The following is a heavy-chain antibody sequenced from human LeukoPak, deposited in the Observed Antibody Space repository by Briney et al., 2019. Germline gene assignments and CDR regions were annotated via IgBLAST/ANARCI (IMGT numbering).Heavy chain of an antibody. Sequence: GGSLRLSCAASGFTFSSYAMHWVRQAPGKGLEWVAVISYDGSNKYYADSVKGRFTISRDNSKNTLYLQMNSLRAEDTAVYYCAKARSVDYGDRYYFDYWGQGTLVTVSS. CDR1: GFTFSSYA. CDR2: ISYDGSNK. D-gene: IGHD4-17*01. J-gene: IGHJ4*02. CDR3: AKARSVDYGDRYYFDY. V-gene: IGHV3-30-3*01.